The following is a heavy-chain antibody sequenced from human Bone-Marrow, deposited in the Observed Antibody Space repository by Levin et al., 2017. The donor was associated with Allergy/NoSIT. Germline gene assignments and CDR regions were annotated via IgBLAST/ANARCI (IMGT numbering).Heavy chain of an antibody. V-gene: IGHV3-33*01. J-gene: IGHJ1*01. CDR2: VWYDGSKK. D-gene: IGHD3-22*01. CDR1: ELTFNNYG. Sequence: LPGGSLRLSCAASELTFNNYGIHWVRQAPGKGLEWVAFVWYDGSKKYYADSVKGRFTISRDKSTNTVYLQMDSQRAEDMAVYFCARQHYYYDESGLDDWGQGTLVTVSS. CDR3: ARQHYYYDESGLDD.